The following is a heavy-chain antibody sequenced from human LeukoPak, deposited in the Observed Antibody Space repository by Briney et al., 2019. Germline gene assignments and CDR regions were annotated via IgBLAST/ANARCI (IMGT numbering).Heavy chain of an antibody. CDR3: ARVGDSGSYFDY. CDR2: IYHSGST. Sequence: SGTLSLTCAVSGGSISSGGYSWSWIRQPPGKGLEWIGYIYHSGSTYYNPSLKGRVTISVDRSKNQFSLKLSSVTAADTAVYYCARVGDSGSYFDYWGQGTLVTVSS. V-gene: IGHV4-30-2*01. D-gene: IGHD3-10*01. J-gene: IGHJ4*02. CDR1: GGSISSGGYS.